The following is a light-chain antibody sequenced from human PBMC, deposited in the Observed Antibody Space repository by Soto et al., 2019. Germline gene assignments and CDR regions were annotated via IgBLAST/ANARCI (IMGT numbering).Light chain of an antibody. CDR2: GVF. CDR3: QHYDGSPRT. V-gene: IGKV3-20*01. J-gene: IGKJ2*01. Sequence: ETVLTQSPGTVSLSPGERATLSCTTSQSVRSNYLAWYQQKPGQAPRLLIYGVFNRATGIPDRFSGSGSGTDFTLTISGLEPEDSALYYCQHYDGSPRTFGQGTKVEI. CDR1: QSVRSNY.